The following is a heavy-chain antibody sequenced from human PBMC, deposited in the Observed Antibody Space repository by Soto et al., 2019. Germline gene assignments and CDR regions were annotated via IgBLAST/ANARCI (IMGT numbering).Heavy chain of an antibody. CDR1: GYTFSGYY. CDR2: INTLSGDT. J-gene: IGHJ4*02. Sequence: QVQLVQSGAEVKKPGASVKVSCKASGYTFSGYYMHWVRQAPGQGLEWMGWINTLSGDTSFPQKFQGRLAMTRETSLDTAFMEVSRLTSDDTAIYYCARSLLKVILPLGYWGQGTLVSVSS. CDR3: ARSLLKVILPLGY. V-gene: IGHV1-2*02. D-gene: IGHD3-3*02.